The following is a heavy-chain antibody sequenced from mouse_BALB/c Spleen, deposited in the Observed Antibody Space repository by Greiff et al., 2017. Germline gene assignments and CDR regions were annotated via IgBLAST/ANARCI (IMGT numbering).Heavy chain of an antibody. V-gene: IGHV3-6*02. Sequence: ESGPGLVKPSQSLSLTCSVTGYSITSGYYWNWIRQFPGNKLEWMGYISYDGSNNYNPSLKNRISITRDTSKNQFFLKLNSVTTEDTATYYCASQMWYDYDGWFAYWGQGTLVTVSA. D-gene: IGHD2-4*01. J-gene: IGHJ3*01. CDR1: GYSITSGYY. CDR3: ASQMWYDYDGWFAY. CDR2: ISYDGSN.